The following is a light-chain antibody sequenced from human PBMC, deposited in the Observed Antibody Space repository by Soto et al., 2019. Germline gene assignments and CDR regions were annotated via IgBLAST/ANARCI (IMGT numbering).Light chain of an antibody. J-gene: IGKJ4*01. CDR3: QQFNSYPSLT. V-gene: IGKV1-13*02. CDR1: QGISSA. CDR2: DAS. Sequence: ALQLTPSPSSLSASVGDRVTITCRASQGISSALAWYHQKPGKAPKLLIYDASTLESGVPSRFSGSGSGTDFTLTISSLQPEDFATYYCQQFNSYPSLTFGGGTKVEIK.